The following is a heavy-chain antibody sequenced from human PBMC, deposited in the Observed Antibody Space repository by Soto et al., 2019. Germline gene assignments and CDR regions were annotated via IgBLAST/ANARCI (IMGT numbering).Heavy chain of an antibody. CDR2: IIPYYKTL. CDR3: ASGASRWYPYFFDS. J-gene: IGHJ4*02. V-gene: IGHV1-69*01. CDR1: EGTFNSYA. D-gene: IGHD6-13*01. Sequence: QAQVVQSGAEVRKPGSSVKLSCKASEGTFNSYAIAWVRQAPGQGLEWMGGIIPYYKTLNYAQKFQDRVTITAADSTNTVYMELSSLRSDDTAVYFCASGASRWYPYFFDSWAQGTLVTVSS.